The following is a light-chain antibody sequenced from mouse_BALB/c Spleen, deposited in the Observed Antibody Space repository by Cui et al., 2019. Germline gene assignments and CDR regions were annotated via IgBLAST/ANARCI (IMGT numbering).Light chain of an antibody. CDR3: QQWSGYPFT. CDR2: RTS. V-gene: IGKV4-58*01. CDR1: SSVSSSY. Sequence: ENVPTQSPAIMAASLGQKFTMTCSASSSVSSSYLHWYQQKSGASPKPLIHRTSNLASGVPARFSGSGSGTSYSLTISSVEAEDDATYYCQQWSGYPFTFGAGTKLELK. J-gene: IGKJ5*01.